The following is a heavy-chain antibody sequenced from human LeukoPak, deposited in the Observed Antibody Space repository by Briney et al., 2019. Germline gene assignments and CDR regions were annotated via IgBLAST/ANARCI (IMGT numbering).Heavy chain of an antibody. D-gene: IGHD3-10*01. J-gene: IGHJ5*02. Sequence: GGSLRLSCAASGFTFTTYWMGWVRQAPGKGLEWVASIKPDGSEKYYVDSVKGRFTISRDSAENAVYLQMESLKGEDTAFYYCARSLLYYYGSETYFWFDLWGQGTLVTVSS. CDR2: IKPDGSEK. CDR1: GFTFTTYW. CDR3: ARSLLYYYGSETYFWFDL. V-gene: IGHV3-7*01.